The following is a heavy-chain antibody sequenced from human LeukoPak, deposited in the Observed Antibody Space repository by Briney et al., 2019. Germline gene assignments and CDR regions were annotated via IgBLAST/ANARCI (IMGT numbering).Heavy chain of an antibody. CDR1: GFTFSSYD. Sequence: GGSLRLSCAASGFTFSSYDMHWVRQAPGKGLEWVAVIWYDGSNKYYADSVKGRFTISRDNSKNTLYLQMNSLRGEDTAVYYCAKGYDRLEYWGQGTLATVSS. CDR3: AKGYDRLEY. D-gene: IGHD3-3*01. V-gene: IGHV3-33*06. CDR2: IWYDGSNK. J-gene: IGHJ4*02.